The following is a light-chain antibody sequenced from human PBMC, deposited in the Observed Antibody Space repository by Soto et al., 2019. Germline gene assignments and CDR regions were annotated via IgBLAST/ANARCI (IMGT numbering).Light chain of an antibody. CDR1: QSVSYSANNKNY. CDR3: QQYYNTPQT. Sequence: DIVMTQSPDSLAVSLGERATINCKSSQSVSYSANNKNYLAWYQQKAGQPPKLLIYWASTRESGVPDRFSGSGSGADFTLTITSLQAEDVAVYYCQQYYNTPQTFGQGTKVEIK. J-gene: IGKJ1*01. V-gene: IGKV4-1*01. CDR2: WAS.